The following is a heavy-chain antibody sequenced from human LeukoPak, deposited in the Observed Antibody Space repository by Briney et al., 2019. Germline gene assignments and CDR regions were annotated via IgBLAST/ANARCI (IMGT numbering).Heavy chain of an antibody. J-gene: IGHJ4*02. CDR3: ARLYSCAFDY. V-gene: IGHV3-53*01. Sequence: PGGSLRLSCAVSGFSVSNNYMSWVRQAPGKGLEWVSVIYSGGTTYYADSVKGRFTISRGNSKNTLYLQMNSLRGEDTALYYCARLYSCAFDYWGQGTLVTVSS. CDR2: IYSGGTT. CDR1: GFSVSNNY. D-gene: IGHD5-18*01.